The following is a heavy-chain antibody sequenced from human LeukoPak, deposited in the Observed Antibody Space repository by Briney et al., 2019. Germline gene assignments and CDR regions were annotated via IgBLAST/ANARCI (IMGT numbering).Heavy chain of an antibody. D-gene: IGHD5-12*01. CDR1: GGSISSGGYY. J-gene: IGHJ4*02. V-gene: IGHV4-31*03. CDR2: IYYSGST. CDR3: ARAGGYSGYASN. Sequence: PSQTLSLTCTVAGGSISSGGYYWGWVRQRRGKGLEWGGYIYYSGSTYYNPSLKSRVTISVDTSKNQSPLKLSSVTAADPAVYYCARAGGYSGYASNWGQGTLVTVSS.